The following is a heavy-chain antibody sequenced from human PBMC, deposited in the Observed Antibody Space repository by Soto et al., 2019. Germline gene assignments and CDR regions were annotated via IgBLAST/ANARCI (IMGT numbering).Heavy chain of an antibody. D-gene: IGHD1-26*01. CDR3: APHGGSSPEGRYYYGMDV. J-gene: IGHJ6*02. V-gene: IGHV1-69*12. CDR1: GGTFSSYA. Sequence: QVQLVQSGAEVKKPGSSVKVSCKASGGTFSSYAISWVRQAPGQGLEWMGGIIPIFGTADYAQKFQGRVTTTADESTSPAYMALSTLRSDDTAVYYCAPHGGSSPEGRYYYGMDVWCQGTTVTVSS. CDR2: IIPIFGTA.